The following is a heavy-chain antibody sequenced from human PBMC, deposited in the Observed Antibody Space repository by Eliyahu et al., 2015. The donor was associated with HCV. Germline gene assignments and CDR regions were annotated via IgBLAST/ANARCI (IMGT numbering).Heavy chain of an antibody. V-gene: IGHV1-18*04. CDR1: GYTFSSYG. D-gene: IGHD1-26*01. J-gene: IGHJ4*02. Sequence: QVQLVQSGAEVKKPGASVKVSCKASGYTFSSYGISWVRQAPGQGLEWMGWISAYNGYTYYAQNLQGRVTMTTDTSTSTAYMELRSLTSDDTAMYYCARDTYRGNYWAADHWGQGTLVTVSS. CDR3: ARDTYRGNYWAADH. CDR2: ISAYNGYT.